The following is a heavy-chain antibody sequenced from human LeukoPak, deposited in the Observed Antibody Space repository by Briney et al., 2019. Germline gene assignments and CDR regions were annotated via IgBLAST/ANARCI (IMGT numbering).Heavy chain of an antibody. D-gene: IGHD1-26*01. V-gene: IGHV3-23*01. CDR3: AKVPSSGSSYFDY. Sequence: GGSLRLSCAASGFTFSSYAMSWVRQAPGKGLEWVPAISGSGGSTYYADSVKGRFTISRDNSKNTLYLQMNSLRAEDTAVYYCAKVPSSGSSYFDYWGQGTLVTVSS. CDR1: GFTFSSYA. J-gene: IGHJ4*02. CDR2: ISGSGGST.